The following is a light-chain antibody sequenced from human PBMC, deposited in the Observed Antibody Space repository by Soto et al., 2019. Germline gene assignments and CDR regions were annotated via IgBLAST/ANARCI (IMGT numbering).Light chain of an antibody. CDR1: QFVSSF. CDR3: QQHYTSTWT. V-gene: IGKV1-5*01. J-gene: IGKJ1*01. CDR2: DAS. Sequence: DIQMTQSPSSLPASLGDRVTITCRVSQFVSSFLGWYQQKPGEAPKLLIYDASTLESGVPSRFRGSGSETQFTLTISSLQPEDFATYYCQQHYTSTWTFGQGTKVDIK.